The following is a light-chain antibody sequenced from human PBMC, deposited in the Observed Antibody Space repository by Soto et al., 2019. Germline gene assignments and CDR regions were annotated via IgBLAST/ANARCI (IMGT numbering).Light chain of an antibody. CDR3: QQYNNLPYT. V-gene: IGKV3-15*01. CDR2: GAS. J-gene: IGKJ2*01. Sequence: EIVMTQSPATLSVSPGERATLSCRASQSVSSNFAWYQQKPGQAPRLLIYGASTRATGIPARFSGSGSGTEFTLTISSLQSEDFAVYSCQQYNNLPYTFGQGTKLELK. CDR1: QSVSSN.